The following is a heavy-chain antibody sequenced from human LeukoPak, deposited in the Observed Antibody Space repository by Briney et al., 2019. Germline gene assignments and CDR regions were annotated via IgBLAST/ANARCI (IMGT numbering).Heavy chain of an antibody. CDR3: AHAYSSGWYTVWFDP. Sequence: FGPTLVKPTQTLTLTCTFSGFSLSTSGVGVGWIRQPPGKALEWLALIYWNDDKRYSPSLKSRLTITKDTSKNQVVLTMTNMDPVDTATYYCAHAYSSGWYTVWFDPWGQGTLVTVSS. CDR1: GFSLSTSGVG. D-gene: IGHD6-19*01. V-gene: IGHV2-5*01. J-gene: IGHJ5*02. CDR2: IYWNDDK.